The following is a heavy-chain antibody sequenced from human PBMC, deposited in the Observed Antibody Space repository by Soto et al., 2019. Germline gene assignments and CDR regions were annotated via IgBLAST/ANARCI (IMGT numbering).Heavy chain of an antibody. CDR3: ARRASERAYFDY. D-gene: IGHD3-16*01. J-gene: IGHJ4*02. Sequence: ASVKVSCKASGYTFTSYYIHWVRQAPGRGLEWMGIINPSGGGTTYAQKFQGKVTLTRDTSTTTVYMELSSLRSEDSAVYYCARRASERAYFDYWGQGTLVTVSS. V-gene: IGHV1-46*01. CDR1: GYTFTSYY. CDR2: INPSGGGT.